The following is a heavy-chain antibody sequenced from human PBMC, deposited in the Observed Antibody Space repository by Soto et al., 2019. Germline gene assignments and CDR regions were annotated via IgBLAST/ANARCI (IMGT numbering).Heavy chain of an antibody. CDR2: INPNSGGT. CDR3: ARGAFLPYYYDSSGYPHLHWYYYYGMDV. J-gene: IGHJ6*02. V-gene: IGHV1-2*04. CDR1: GYTFTGYY. Sequence: QVQLVQSGAEVKKPGASVKVSCKASGYTFTGYYMHWVRQAPGQGLEWMGWINPNSGGTNYAQKFQGCVTMTRDTSISTAYMELSRLRSDDTAVYYCARGAFLPYYYDSSGYPHLHWYYYYGMDVWGQGTTVTVSS. D-gene: IGHD3-22*01.